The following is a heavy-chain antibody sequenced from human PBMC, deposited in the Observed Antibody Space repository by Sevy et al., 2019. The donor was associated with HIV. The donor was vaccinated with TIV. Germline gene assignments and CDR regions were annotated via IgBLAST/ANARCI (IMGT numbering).Heavy chain of an antibody. CDR3: AKGIAASGYYFDS. J-gene: IGHJ4*02. Sequence: GGSLRLSCAASGFTFSRYGMHWVRQTPGKGMEWVAGIWYDGDNKDYSDYGKGRFTISRDNSKNTVYLHMSSLRVEGTATYYCAKGIAASGYYFDSWGQGTLVTVSS. V-gene: IGHV3-33*06. D-gene: IGHD6-13*01. CDR1: GFTFSRYG. CDR2: IWYDGDNK.